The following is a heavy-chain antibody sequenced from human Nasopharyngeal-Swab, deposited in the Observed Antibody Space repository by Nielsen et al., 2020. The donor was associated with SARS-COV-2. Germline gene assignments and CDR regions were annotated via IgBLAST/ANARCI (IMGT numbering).Heavy chain of an antibody. Sequence: GGSLRLSCAASGFTFSTYWMSWVRQAPGKGLEWVANIKQDGSEKYYVDSVKGRFTISRDTVKNSLYLQMNSLRAEDTAVYFCARERRDGFYYYCMDVWGQGTTVTVSS. CDR2: IKQDGSEK. D-gene: IGHD5-24*01. V-gene: IGHV3-7*01. J-gene: IGHJ6*02. CDR1: GFTFSTYW. CDR3: ARERRDGFYYYCMDV.